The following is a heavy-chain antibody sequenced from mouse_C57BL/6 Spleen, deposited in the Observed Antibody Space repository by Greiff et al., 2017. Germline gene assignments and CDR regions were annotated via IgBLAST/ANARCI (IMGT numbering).Heavy chain of an antibody. CDR3: ARSGNWSSFAY. Sequence: VQLQQPGAELVRPGTSVKLSCKASGYTFTSYWMHWVKQRPGQGLEWIGVIDPSDSYTNYNQKFKGKATLTVDTSSSTAYMQLSSLTSEDSAVYYCARSGNWSSFAYWGQGTLVTVSA. CDR2: IDPSDSYT. CDR1: GYTFTSYW. D-gene: IGHD3-1*01. J-gene: IGHJ3*01. V-gene: IGHV1-59*01.